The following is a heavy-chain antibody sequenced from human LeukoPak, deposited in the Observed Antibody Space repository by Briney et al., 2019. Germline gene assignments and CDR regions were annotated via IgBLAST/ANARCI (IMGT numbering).Heavy chain of an antibody. CDR3: VREWCSSTSCYYFDY. J-gene: IGHJ4*02. CDR2: IYVSGST. V-gene: IGHV4-4*07. Sequence: SSETLSLTCTVSGDSISTYYWSWIRQPAGKGLEWIGRIYVSGSTNYNPSLKSRVTMSEDTSKNQFSLKVTSLTAADTAVYYCVREWCSSTSCYYFDYWGQGTLVTVSS. D-gene: IGHD2-2*01. CDR1: GDSISTYY.